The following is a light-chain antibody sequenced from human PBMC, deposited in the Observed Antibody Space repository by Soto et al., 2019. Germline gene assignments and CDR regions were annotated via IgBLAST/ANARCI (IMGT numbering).Light chain of an antibody. CDR2: GAS. Sequence: EIVLTQSPGTLSLSPGEIATLSCRASQNVDSNYLAWYQQKPGQAPRIIIFGASGRATGIPDRFSRSGSGTDFTLTLSRLEPEAFPVYSSQQYGSLSWTVRQGTMV. CDR1: QNVDSNY. J-gene: IGKJ1*01. V-gene: IGKV3-20*01. CDR3: QQYGSLSWT.